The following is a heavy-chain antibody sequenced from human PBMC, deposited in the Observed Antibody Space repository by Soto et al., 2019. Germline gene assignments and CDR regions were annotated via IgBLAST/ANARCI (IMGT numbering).Heavy chain of an antibody. CDR3: ARCSAMLRYFDL. D-gene: IGHD2-2*01. CDR1: GFSLTTSGLG. J-gene: IGHJ2*01. V-gene: IGHV2-5*02. CDR2: IYWDDDK. Sequence: QITLKESGPTLMKPTQTLTLTCTFSGFSLTTSGLGVGWIRQSPGKALEWVVLIYWDDDKRYRLPQNSRLTITKDTSKNQVVLTMTNMDPVDTAAYFCARCSAMLRYFDLWGRGTLVTVSS.